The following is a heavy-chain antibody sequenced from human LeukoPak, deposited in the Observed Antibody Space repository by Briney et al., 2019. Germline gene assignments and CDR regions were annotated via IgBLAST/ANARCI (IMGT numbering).Heavy chain of an antibody. CDR3: ARGWELLRE. CDR2: INHSGST. D-gene: IGHD1-26*01. V-gene: IGHV4-34*01. Sequence: PSETLSLTCAVYGGSFSGYYWSWIRQPPGKGLEWIGEINHSGSTNYNPSLKSRVTISVDTSKNQFSLKLSSVTAADTAVNYCARGWELLREWGQGTLVTVSS. J-gene: IGHJ4*02. CDR1: GGSFSGYY.